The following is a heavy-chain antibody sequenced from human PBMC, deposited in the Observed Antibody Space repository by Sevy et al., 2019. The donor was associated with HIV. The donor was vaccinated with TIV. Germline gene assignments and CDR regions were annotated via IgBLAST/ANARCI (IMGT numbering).Heavy chain of an antibody. CDR2: ISSSSSYI. J-gene: IGHJ4*02. CDR1: GVTWGDYD. D-gene: IGHD6-13*01. Sequence: GGSLRLSCRISGVTWGDYDMSWVRQAPGKGLEWVSSISSSSSYIYYADSVKGRFTISRDNAKNSLYLQMNSLRAEDTAVYYCARDPHSSSWPYYFDYWGQGTLVTVSS. V-gene: IGHV3-21*01. CDR3: ARDPHSSSWPYYFDY.